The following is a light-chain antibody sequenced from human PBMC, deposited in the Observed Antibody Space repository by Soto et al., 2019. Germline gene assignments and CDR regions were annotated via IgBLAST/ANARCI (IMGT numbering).Light chain of an antibody. CDR3: SSYTAISTLEV. Sequence: QSALTQPASVSGSPGQSITISCTGTSSDVGGYNYVSWYQQHPGKAPKLMIYEVSNRPSGVSNRFSGSKSGNTASLTISGLQAEDEADYYCSSYTAISTLEVFGGGPKLIVL. V-gene: IGLV2-14*01. CDR1: SSDVGGYNY. J-gene: IGLJ3*02. CDR2: EVS.